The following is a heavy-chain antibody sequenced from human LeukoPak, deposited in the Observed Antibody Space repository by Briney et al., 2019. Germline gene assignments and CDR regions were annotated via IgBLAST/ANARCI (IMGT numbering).Heavy chain of an antibody. CDR3: ARVNPNYYGMDV. CDR2: ISPASKTI. J-gene: IGHJ6*02. CDR1: VITFSDDS. Sequence: PGGSLRLSCAASVITFSDDSMNWVRQAPGGGLEWVAYISPASKTIKYADSVKGRFTISRDNAKKSLYLQMNSLRAEDTAVFYCARVNPNYYGMDVWGQGTTVTVSS. V-gene: IGHV3-48*04.